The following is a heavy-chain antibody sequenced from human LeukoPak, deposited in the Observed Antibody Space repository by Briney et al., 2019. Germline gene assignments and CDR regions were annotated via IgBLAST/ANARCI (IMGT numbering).Heavy chain of an antibody. CDR2: ISGGSGGT. Sequence: GGSLRLSCAASGFIFSNYAMSWVRQAPGKGPEWVSGISGGSGGTNYADSVKGRFTISRDNSKNTTYLQMNTLRAEDTAVYYCAKDGGPSVFYYFDYWGQGTLVTVSS. J-gene: IGHJ4*02. CDR1: GFIFSNYA. CDR3: AKDGGPSVFYYFDY. V-gene: IGHV3-23*01. D-gene: IGHD5/OR15-5a*01.